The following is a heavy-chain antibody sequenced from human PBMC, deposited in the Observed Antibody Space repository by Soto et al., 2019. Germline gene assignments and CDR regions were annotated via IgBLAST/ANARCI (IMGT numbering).Heavy chain of an antibody. D-gene: IGHD6-13*01. CDR3: ARDYSSIAAAAYFAY. V-gene: IGHV1-69*01. Sequence: QVQLVQSGAEVKKPGSSVKVSCKASGGTFSSYAISWVRQAPGQGLEWMGGIIPIFGTANYAQKFQGRVTSTADESTSTASMELSSLRSEDTAVYYWARDYSSIAAAAYFAYLGQGTLVTVSS. CDR1: GGTFSSYA. CDR2: IIPIFGTA. J-gene: IGHJ4*02.